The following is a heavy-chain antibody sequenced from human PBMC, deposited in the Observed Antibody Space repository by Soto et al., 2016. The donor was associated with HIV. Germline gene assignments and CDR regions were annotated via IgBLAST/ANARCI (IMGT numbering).Heavy chain of an antibody. J-gene: IGHJ3*02. Sequence: EVQLVESGGGVVQPGGSLRLSCAASGFTFDDYALHWVRQVPGKGLEWVSLISGDGLTISYADSVKGRFTISRDYSKNSIYMQMNSLRAEDTALYFCVKDVRGVYFAFDTWGRGTMVAVSS. CDR3: VKDVRGVYFAFDT. CDR2: ISGDGLTI. V-gene: IGHV3-43*02. CDR1: GFTFDDYA. D-gene: IGHD3-10*01.